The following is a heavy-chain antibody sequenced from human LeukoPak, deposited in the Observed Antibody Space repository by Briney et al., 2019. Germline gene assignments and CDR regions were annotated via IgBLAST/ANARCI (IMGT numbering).Heavy chain of an antibody. CDR2: ISSSSSYI. Sequence: GGSLRLSCAASGFTFSSCSMNWVRQAPGKGLEWVSSISSSSSYIYYADSVKGRFTISRDNAKNSLYLQMNSLRAEDTAVYYCARDPPKDSYYFDYWGQGTLVTVSS. V-gene: IGHV3-21*01. CDR1: GFTFSSCS. CDR3: ARDPPKDSYYFDY. J-gene: IGHJ4*02. D-gene: IGHD4-11*01.